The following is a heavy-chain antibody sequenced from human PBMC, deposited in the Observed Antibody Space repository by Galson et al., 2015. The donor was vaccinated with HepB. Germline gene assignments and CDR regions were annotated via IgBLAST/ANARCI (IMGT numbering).Heavy chain of an antibody. V-gene: IGHV3-21*01. J-gene: IGHJ4*02. D-gene: IGHD1-1*01. CDR3: ARDASTGTSRFDH. Sequence: SLRLSCAASGFTFSSYSMNWVRQAPGKGLEWVSSISSSSSYIYYADSVKGRFTISRDNAKNSLYLQMNSLRAEDTAVYYCARDASTGTSRFDHWGQGTLVTVSS. CDR2: ISSSSSYI. CDR1: GFTFSSYS.